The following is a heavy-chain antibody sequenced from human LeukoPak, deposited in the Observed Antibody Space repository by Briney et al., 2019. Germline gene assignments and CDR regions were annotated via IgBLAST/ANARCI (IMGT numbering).Heavy chain of an antibody. J-gene: IGHJ4*02. CDR1: GYRFTNYW. Sequence: GESLKISCKGSGYRFTNYWIAGVRQMPGKGLDWMGIIYPGDSDTRYSPSFQGQVTISADKSITTAYLQWNSLKALDTAMYYCARRHKRGAYSYGVDYWGQGTLVTVSS. V-gene: IGHV5-51*01. D-gene: IGHD5-18*01. CDR3: ARRHKRGAYSYGVDY. CDR2: IYPGDSDT.